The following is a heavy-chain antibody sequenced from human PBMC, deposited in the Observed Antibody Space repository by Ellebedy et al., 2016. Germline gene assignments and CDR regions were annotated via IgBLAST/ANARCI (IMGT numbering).Heavy chain of an antibody. J-gene: IGHJ4*02. CDR1: GFTFDDYT. D-gene: IGHD5-18*01. CDR3: AKERLFGNSYGYGFEY. Sequence: GGSLRLSCAASGFTFDDYTMHWVRQTPGKGLEWVSLISWDGSVRFYADSVKGRVTISRDNSKNSLYLQMNSLTAEDTALYYCAKERLFGNSYGYGFEYWGQGTLVMVSS. CDR2: ISWDGSVR. V-gene: IGHV3-43*01.